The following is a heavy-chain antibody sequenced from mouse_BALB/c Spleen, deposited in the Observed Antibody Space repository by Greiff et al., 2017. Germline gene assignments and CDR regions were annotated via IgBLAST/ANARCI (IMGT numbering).Heavy chain of an antibody. D-gene: IGHD2-14*01. J-gene: IGHJ4*01. Sequence: VQLQQTGPELVKPGASVKISCKASGYSFTDYIMLWVKQSHGKSLEWIGNINPYYGSTSYNLKFKGKATLTVDKSSSTAYMQLNSLTSEDSAVYYCARRGYDVGYAMDYWGQGTSVTVSS. CDR1: GYSFTDYI. CDR3: ARRGYDVGYAMDY. V-gene: IGHV1-39*01. CDR2: INPYYGST.